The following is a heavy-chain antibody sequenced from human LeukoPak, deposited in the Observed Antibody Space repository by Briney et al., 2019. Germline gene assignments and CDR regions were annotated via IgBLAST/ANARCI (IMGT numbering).Heavy chain of an antibody. D-gene: IGHD3-10*01. CDR3: ARGPTAVFLWFGELFSRHDAFDI. CDR2: MNPNSGNT. Sequence: ASVKVSCKASGYTFTSYDINWVRQATGQGLEWMGWMNPNSGNTGYAQKFQGRVTMTRNTSISTAYMELSSLRSEDTAVYYCARGPTAVFLWFGELFSRHDAFDIWGQGTMVTVSS. CDR1: GYTFTSYD. J-gene: IGHJ3*02. V-gene: IGHV1-8*01.